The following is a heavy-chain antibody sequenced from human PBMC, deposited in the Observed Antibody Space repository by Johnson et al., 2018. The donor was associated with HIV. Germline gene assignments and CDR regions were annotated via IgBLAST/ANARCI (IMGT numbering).Heavy chain of an antibody. V-gene: IGHV3-23*03. Sequence: VQLVESGGGVVQPGRSLRLSCAASGFTFSSYAMSWVRQAPGKGLEWVSVIYSGGSTYYADSVKGRFTISRDNSKNTLYLQMNSLRADDTAVYHCARGHSDLVTASDIWGHGTMVTVSS. CDR1: GFTFSSYA. D-gene: IGHD2-21*02. CDR2: IYSGGST. J-gene: IGHJ3*02. CDR3: ARGHSDLVTASDI.